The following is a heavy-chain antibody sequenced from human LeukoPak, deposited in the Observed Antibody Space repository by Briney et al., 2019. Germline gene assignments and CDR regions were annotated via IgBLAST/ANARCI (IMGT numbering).Heavy chain of an antibody. Sequence: ASVKVSCKASGYTFTSYAMNWVRQAPGQGLEWMGWINTNTGNPTYAQGFTGRFVFSLDTSVSTAYLQISSLKAEDTAVYYCARVALLSGSYADAFDIWGQGTMVTVSS. D-gene: IGHD1-26*01. V-gene: IGHV7-4-1*02. CDR3: ARVALLSGSYADAFDI. J-gene: IGHJ3*02. CDR2: INTNTGNP. CDR1: GYTFTSYA.